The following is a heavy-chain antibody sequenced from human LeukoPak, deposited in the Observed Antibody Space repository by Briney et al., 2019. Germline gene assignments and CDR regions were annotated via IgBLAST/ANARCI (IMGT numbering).Heavy chain of an antibody. D-gene: IGHD2-2*01. CDR3: ASLPAAPTEGYYYYYMDV. CDR2: ISGSGGST. V-gene: IGHV3-23*01. CDR1: GFTFSSYA. J-gene: IGHJ6*03. Sequence: GGSLRLSCAASGFTFSSYAMSWVRQAPGKGLGWVSAISGSGGSTYYADSVKGRFTISRDNSKNTLYLQMNSLRAEDTAVYYCASLPAAPTEGYYYYYMDVWGKGTTVTVSS.